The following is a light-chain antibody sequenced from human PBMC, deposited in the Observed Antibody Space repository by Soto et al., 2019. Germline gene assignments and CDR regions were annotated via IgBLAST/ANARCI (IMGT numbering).Light chain of an antibody. V-gene: IGKV2-28*01. CDR2: LGS. Sequence: IVITQSPLSLPVTPVDAASISCRSSQSLLHSNGYNYLDWYLQKPGQSPQLLIYLGSNRASGVPDRFSGSGSGTDFTLRISRVEAEDVGVYYCMQALQTPPTFGQGTKVDIK. CDR3: MQALQTPPT. J-gene: IGKJ1*01. CDR1: QSLLHSNGYNY.